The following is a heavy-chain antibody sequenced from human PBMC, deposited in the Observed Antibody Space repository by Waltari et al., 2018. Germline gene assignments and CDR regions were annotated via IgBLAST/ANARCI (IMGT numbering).Heavy chain of an antibody. D-gene: IGHD3-22*01. Sequence: QVQLVQSGAEVKKPGASVKVSCKASGYTFTSYDINWVRQATGQGIEWMGWMKPNSGNTGYAQKFQGRDTITRNTSISTAYMELSSLRSEDTAVYYCAREGGTTYYYDSSGYFELHYWGQGTLVTVSS. V-gene: IGHV1-8*03. CDR2: MKPNSGNT. CDR3: AREGGTTYYYDSSGYFELHY. CDR1: GYTFTSYD. J-gene: IGHJ4*02.